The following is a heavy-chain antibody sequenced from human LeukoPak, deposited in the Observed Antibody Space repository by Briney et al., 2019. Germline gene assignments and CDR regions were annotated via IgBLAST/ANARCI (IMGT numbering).Heavy chain of an antibody. V-gene: IGHV3-23*01. CDR3: AKDYRFLEWLLYPTYYFDY. CDR2: ISGSGGST. Sequence: GGSLRLSCAASGFTFSSYAMSWVRQAPGKGLEWVSAISGSGGSTYHADSVKGRFTISRDNSKNTLYLQMNSLRAEDTAVYYCAKDYRFLEWLLYPTYYFDYWGQGTLVTVSS. J-gene: IGHJ4*02. D-gene: IGHD3-3*01. CDR1: GFTFSSYA.